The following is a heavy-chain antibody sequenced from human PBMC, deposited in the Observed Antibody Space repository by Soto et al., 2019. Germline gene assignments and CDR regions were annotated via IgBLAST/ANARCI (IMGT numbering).Heavy chain of an antibody. V-gene: IGHV4-34*01. D-gene: IGHD3-16*01. Sequence: QVQLQQWGTGLLKPSETLSLTCAVYGGSFSTYYWAWIRPPPGKGLEWIGETHHSGSTTYSPSLMRRVSISIDTSRNQFSLKLRSVNAADTGVYYCANRLGSFWGQGTLVTVSS. J-gene: IGHJ4*02. CDR1: GGSFSTYY. CDR2: THHSGST. CDR3: ANRLGSF.